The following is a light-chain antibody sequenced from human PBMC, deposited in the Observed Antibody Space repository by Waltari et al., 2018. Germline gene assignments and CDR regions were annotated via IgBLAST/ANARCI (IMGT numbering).Light chain of an antibody. V-gene: IGKV3-20*01. CDR2: GAS. J-gene: IGKJ5*01. CDR3: QQLNEYPIT. Sequence: EIVLTQSPGTLSLSPGERATLSCRASQSVSSSYLAWYQQKPGQAPRLLIYGASSRATGIPDRFSGSGSGTDFTLTISRLEPEDSATYYCQQLNEYPITFGQGTRVETK. CDR1: QSVSSSY.